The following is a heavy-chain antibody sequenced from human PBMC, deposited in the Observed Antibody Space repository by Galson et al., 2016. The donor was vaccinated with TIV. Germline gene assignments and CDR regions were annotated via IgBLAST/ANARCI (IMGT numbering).Heavy chain of an antibody. V-gene: IGHV5-10-1*01. CDR2: ISPSDSYT. D-gene: IGHD6-19*01. CDR1: GYSFTNYW. Sequence: QSGAEVKKPGESLRISCQGSGYSFTNYWITWHRQMPGRGLEWMGRISPSDSYTNYSPSFQGHVTISVDKSIRTAYLQWSGLKASDTAMYFCARPIMASVADDFWGQGTLVTVSS. CDR3: ARPIMASVADDF. J-gene: IGHJ4*02.